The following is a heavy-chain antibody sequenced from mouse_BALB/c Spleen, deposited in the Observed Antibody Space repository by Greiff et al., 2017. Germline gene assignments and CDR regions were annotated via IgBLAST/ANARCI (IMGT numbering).Heavy chain of an antibody. Sequence: VHLVESGPGLVAPSQSLSITCTVSGFSLTSYGVHWVRQPPGKGLEWLGVIWAGGSTNYNSALMSRLSISKDNSKSQVFLKMNSLQTDDTAMYYCARYYGSSGLDYWGQGTTLTVSS. D-gene: IGHD1-1*01. J-gene: IGHJ2*01. CDR3: ARYYGSSGLDY. V-gene: IGHV2-9*02. CDR2: IWAGGST. CDR1: GFSLTSYG.